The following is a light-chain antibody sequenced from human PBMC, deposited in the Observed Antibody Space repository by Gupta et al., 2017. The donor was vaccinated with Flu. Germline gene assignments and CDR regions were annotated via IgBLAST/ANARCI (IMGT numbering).Light chain of an antibody. CDR1: SSNFGSNA. CDR2: GNN. V-gene: IGLV1-44*01. J-gene: IGLJ1*01. Sequence: QSVLAQLPSTSGPPVQRVTISCSGSSSNFGSNAVNWYQQVPGTAPKLLIYGNNQRPSGVPDRFSGSKSGTSASLAISGLQSEDEADYYCAAWDDSLNGHYVFGTGTKVTAL. CDR3: AAWDDSLNGHYV.